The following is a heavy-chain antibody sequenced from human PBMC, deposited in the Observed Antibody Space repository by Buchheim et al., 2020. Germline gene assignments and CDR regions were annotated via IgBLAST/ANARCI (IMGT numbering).Heavy chain of an antibody. CDR1: GFTFSNYA. D-gene: IGHD5-12*01. CDR3: AKVRAHSGFDYFHY. J-gene: IGHJ4*02. Sequence: EVQLLESGGGLVQPGGSLRLSCEASGFTFSNYAMTWVRQAPGKGLEWVSVLSSGGDTDYADSVKGRFTISRDTSKKPLYLQMNSLRAEDTAIYYCAKVRAHSGFDYFHYWGQGTL. CDR2: LSSGGDT. V-gene: IGHV3-23*01.